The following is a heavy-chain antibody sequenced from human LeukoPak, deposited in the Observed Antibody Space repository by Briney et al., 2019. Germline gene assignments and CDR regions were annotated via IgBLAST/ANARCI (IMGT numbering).Heavy chain of an antibody. CDR1: GYTFTGYY. D-gene: IGHD2-15*01. Sequence: ASVKVSCKASGYTFTGYYMHWVRQAPGQGLEWMGWINPNSGDTKYAQKFQGRVTMTRDTSISTAYMELSRLRSDDTAVYYCARDLDEVVVAAWDYWGQGTLVTVSS. CDR2: INPNSGDT. J-gene: IGHJ4*02. V-gene: IGHV1-2*02. CDR3: ARDLDEVVVAAWDY.